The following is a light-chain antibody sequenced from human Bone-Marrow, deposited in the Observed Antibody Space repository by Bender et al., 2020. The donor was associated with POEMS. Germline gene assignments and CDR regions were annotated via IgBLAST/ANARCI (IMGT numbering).Light chain of an antibody. CDR3: SSITTGITWV. J-gene: IGLJ3*02. Sequence: QSALTQPASVSGSPGQSITVSCTGTSDDVGAFNYVSWYQQHPDKAPKLLIYDVSNRPSGVSNRFSGSKSGNVASLTISGLQADDEADYYCSSITTGITWVFGGGTKVTVL. V-gene: IGLV2-14*03. CDR2: DVS. CDR1: SDDVGAFNY.